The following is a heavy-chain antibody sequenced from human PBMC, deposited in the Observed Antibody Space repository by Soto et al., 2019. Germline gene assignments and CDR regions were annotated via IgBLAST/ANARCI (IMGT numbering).Heavy chain of an antibody. CDR1: GFTFSSYG. J-gene: IGHJ1*01. D-gene: IGHD2-2*01. Sequence: GGSLRLSCAASGFTFSSYGMHWVRQAPGKGLEWVAVISYDGSNKYYADSVKGRFTISRDNSKNTLYLQMNSLRAEDTAVYYCAKDLTDCSSTSCYATAEYFQHWGQGTLVTVSS. V-gene: IGHV3-30*18. CDR3: AKDLTDCSSTSCYATAEYFQH. CDR2: ISYDGSNK.